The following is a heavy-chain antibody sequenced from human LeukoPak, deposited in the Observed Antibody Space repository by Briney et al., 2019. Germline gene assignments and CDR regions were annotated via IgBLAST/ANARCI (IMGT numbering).Heavy chain of an antibody. CDR1: GFTFSSYS. CDR3: ARAYGGNPARHYYYGMDV. CDR2: ISSSSSYI. V-gene: IGHV3-21*01. D-gene: IGHD4-23*01. J-gene: IGHJ6*02. Sequence: GGSLRLSCAASGFTFSSYSMNWVRQAPGKGLEWVSSISSSSSYIYYADSVKGRFTISRDNAKNSLYLQMNSLRAEDTAVYYCARAYGGNPARHYYYGMDVWGQGTTVTVSS.